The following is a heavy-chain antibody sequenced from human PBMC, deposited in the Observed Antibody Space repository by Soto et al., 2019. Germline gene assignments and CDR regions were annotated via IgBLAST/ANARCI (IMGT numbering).Heavy chain of an antibody. J-gene: IGHJ6*02. Sequence: GGSLRLSCAASGFTFSNAWMNWVRQAPGKGLEWVGRIKSKTDGGTTDYAAPVKGRFTISRDDSKNTLYLQMNSLKTEDTAVYYFTTDERYYDILTGLYYYGMDVWGQGTTVTVSS. CDR3: TTDERYYDILTGLYYYGMDV. D-gene: IGHD3-9*01. CDR1: GFTFSNAW. CDR2: IKSKTDGGTT. V-gene: IGHV3-15*07.